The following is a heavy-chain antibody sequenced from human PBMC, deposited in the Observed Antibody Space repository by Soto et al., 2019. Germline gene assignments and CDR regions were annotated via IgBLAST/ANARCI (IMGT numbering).Heavy chain of an antibody. Sequence: QVQLVESGGGVVQPGRSLRLSCAASGFPFSKYGMHWVRQAPGKGLEWVAIIWYDGSKKYYGDSVKGRFTISRDNSKDTLFLQMNSLSADDTAMYYCARIGGSGGDAIEHWGQGTLVTVSS. D-gene: IGHD3-10*01. V-gene: IGHV3-33*01. J-gene: IGHJ4*02. CDR1: GFPFSKYG. CDR2: IWYDGSKK. CDR3: ARIGGSGGDAIEH.